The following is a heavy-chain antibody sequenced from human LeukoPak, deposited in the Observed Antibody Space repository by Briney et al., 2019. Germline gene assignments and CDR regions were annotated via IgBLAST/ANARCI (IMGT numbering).Heavy chain of an antibody. CDR2: IYYSGST. CDR3: ARDLPAVAGTVY. J-gene: IGHJ4*02. Sequence: SETLSLTCTVSGGSISSYYWSWIRQPPGKGLEWIGYIYYSGSTNYNPSLKSRVTISVDTSKNQFSLKLSSVTAADTAVYYCARDLPAVAGTVYWGQGTLVTVSS. D-gene: IGHD6-19*01. CDR1: GGSISSYY. V-gene: IGHV4-59*01.